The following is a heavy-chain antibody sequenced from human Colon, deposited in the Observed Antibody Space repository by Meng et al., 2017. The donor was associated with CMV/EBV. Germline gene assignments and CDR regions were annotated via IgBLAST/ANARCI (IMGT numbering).Heavy chain of an antibody. CDR2: IDWDDDK. D-gene: IGHD2-2*01. Sequence: GPTLVKPTQTLTLTCTFSGFSLSTSGMRVSWIRQPPGKALEWLARIDWDDDKFYSTSLKTRLTISKDTSKNQVVLTMTNMDPVDTATYYCARLRSYCSSTSCYYWFDPWGQGTLVTVSS. V-gene: IGHV2-70D*14. J-gene: IGHJ5*02. CDR1: GFSLSTSGMR. CDR3: ARLRSYCSSTSCYYWFDP.